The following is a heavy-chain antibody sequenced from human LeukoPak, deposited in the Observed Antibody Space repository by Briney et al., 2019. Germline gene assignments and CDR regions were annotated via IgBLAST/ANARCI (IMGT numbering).Heavy chain of an antibody. D-gene: IGHD3-22*01. Sequence: PSETLSLTCAVYGGSFSGYYWSWIRQPPGKGLEWIGEINHSGSTNYNPSLKSRVTISVDTSKNQFSLKLSSVTAADTAVYYCARSDSSGDYYDYWGQGTLVTVSS. CDR3: ARSDSSGDYYDY. J-gene: IGHJ4*02. CDR1: GGSFSGYY. CDR2: INHSGST. V-gene: IGHV4-34*01.